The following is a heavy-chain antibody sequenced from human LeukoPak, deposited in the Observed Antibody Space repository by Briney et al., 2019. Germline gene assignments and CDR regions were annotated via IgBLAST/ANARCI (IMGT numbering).Heavy chain of an antibody. Sequence: SVKVSCKASGYTFRTYGINWVRQAPGQGLEWMGRIIPSLNRANYAQIRVTITADKSTATAYMELSGLRYEDTAVYYCARRTDRVDDAFDVWGQGTMVTVSS. V-gene: IGHV1-69*04. CDR3: ARRTDRVDDAFDV. D-gene: IGHD3/OR15-3a*01. CDR2: IIPSLNRA. J-gene: IGHJ3*01. CDR1: GYTFRTYG.